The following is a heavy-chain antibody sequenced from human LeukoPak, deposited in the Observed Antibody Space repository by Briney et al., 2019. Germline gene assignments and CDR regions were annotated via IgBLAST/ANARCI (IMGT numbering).Heavy chain of an antibody. CDR1: GGSFSGYY. J-gene: IGHJ4*02. CDR3: ARHLGDPDRATDY. Sequence: SETLSLTCAVYGGSFSGYYWSWIRQAPGQGLEWIGEINHSGSTNYNPSLKSRVTISVDTSKNQFSLKLSSVTAADTAVYYCARHLGDPDRATDYWGQGTLVTVSS. V-gene: IGHV4-34*01. CDR2: INHSGST. D-gene: IGHD1-14*01.